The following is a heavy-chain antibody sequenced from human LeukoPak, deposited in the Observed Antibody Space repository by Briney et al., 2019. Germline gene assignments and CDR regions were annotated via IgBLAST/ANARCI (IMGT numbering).Heavy chain of an antibody. D-gene: IGHD3-10*01. CDR2: FDPEDGET. V-gene: IGHV1-24*01. CDR3: ARSGEVRGVIYKLSYYYIDL. Sequence: GASVKVSCKASGYTFTGYYMHWVRQAPGQGLEWMGGFDPEDGETIYAQKFQGRVTMTEDTSTDTAYMELSSLRSEDTAVYYCARSGEVRGVIYKLSYYYIDLWGKGTTVIVSS. J-gene: IGHJ6*03. CDR1: GYTFTGYY.